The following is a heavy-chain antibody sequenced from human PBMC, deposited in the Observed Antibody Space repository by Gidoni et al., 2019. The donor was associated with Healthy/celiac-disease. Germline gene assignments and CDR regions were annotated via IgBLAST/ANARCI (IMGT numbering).Heavy chain of an antibody. J-gene: IGHJ4*02. CDR3: AKVPTMTTIKRRSLDY. V-gene: IGHV3-30*02. Sequence: ISRDNSKNTLYLQMNSLRAEDTAVYYCAKVPTMTTIKRRSLDYWGQGTLVTVSS. D-gene: IGHD5-12*01.